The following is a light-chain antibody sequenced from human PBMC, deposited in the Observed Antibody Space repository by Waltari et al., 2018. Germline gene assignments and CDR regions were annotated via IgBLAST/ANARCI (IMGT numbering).Light chain of an antibody. CDR1: QSPLHSNGYNY. J-gene: IGKJ1*01. CDR3: QQYKSHYRT. Sequence: DIVMTQSPLSLPVTPGEPASISCRPSQSPLHSNGYNYLDWYLQKQGQSPQLLIYLGSNRASGVPDRFSGSGSGTDFTLKISRVEAEDVGVYYCQQYKSHYRTFGHGTRVEVK. V-gene: IGKV2-28*01. CDR2: LGS.